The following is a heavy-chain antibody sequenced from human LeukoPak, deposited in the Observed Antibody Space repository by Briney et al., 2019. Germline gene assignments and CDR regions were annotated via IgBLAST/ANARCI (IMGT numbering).Heavy chain of an antibody. V-gene: IGHV3-48*01. D-gene: IGHD6-13*01. CDR3: ARDPSSWYYYYMDV. CDR1: GFTFSS. CDR2: ISSSSSTI. Sequence: PGGSLRLSCAASGFTFSSMNWVRQAPGKGLEWVSYISSSSSTIYYADSVKGRFTISRDNAKNSLYLQMNSLRAEDTAVYYCARDPSSWYYYYMDVWGKGTTVTVSS. J-gene: IGHJ6*03.